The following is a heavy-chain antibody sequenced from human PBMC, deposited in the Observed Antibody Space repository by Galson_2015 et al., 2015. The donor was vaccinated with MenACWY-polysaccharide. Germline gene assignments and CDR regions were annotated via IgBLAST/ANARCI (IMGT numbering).Heavy chain of an antibody. D-gene: IGHD3-3*01. CDR1: GFTFSSYG. CDR3: AKDMEEYYDFWSGTLLGY. Sequence: SLRLSCAASGFTFSSYGMHWVRQAPGKGLEWVAVISYDGSNKYYADSVKGRFTISRDNSKNTLYLQMNSLRAEDTAVYYCAKDMEEYYDFWSGTLLGYWGQGTLVTVSS. J-gene: IGHJ4*02. CDR2: ISYDGSNK. V-gene: IGHV3-30*18.